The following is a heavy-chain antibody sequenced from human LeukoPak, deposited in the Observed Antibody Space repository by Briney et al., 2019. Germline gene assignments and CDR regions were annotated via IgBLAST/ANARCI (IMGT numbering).Heavy chain of an antibody. CDR3: ARDRGPRYSSSWYDGNWFDP. Sequence: SETLSLTCTVSGGSISTYYWSWIRQPPGKGLEWIGRIYTSGSTNYNPSLKSRVTISVDTSKNQFSLKLSSVTAADTAVYYCARDRGPRYSSSWYDGNWFDPWGQGTLVTVSS. D-gene: IGHD6-13*01. CDR2: IYTSGST. J-gene: IGHJ5*02. V-gene: IGHV4-4*07. CDR1: GGSISTYY.